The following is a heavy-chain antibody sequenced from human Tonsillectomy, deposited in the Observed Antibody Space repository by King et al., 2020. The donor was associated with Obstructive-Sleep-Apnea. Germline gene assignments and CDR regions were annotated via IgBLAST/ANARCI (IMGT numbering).Heavy chain of an antibody. CDR3: AASHYYYGAGTYFGY. J-gene: IGHJ4*02. Sequence: QLVQSGAEVKEPGESLKISCQGSGYSFTTYWIGWVRQMPGKGLEWMGIIYPGDSHTRYSPSFLGHVTISADESISTAYLHWSSLKASDTAMYYCAASHYYYGAGTYFGYWGQGTLVTVSS. D-gene: IGHD3-10*01. CDR2: IYPGDSHT. V-gene: IGHV5-51*01. CDR1: GYSFTTYW.